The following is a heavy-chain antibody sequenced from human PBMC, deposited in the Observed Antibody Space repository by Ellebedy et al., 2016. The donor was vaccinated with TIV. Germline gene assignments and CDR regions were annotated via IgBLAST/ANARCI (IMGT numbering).Heavy chain of an antibody. CDR3: ARRMGRGVKGKFPLDV. D-gene: IGHD3-10*01. CDR2: IYPGDSDT. J-gene: IGHJ6*02. CDR1: GYMFSTYW. Sequence: GESLKISCEGSGYMFSTYWIAWVRQMPGKALEWMGNIYPGDSDTTYSPSFRGQVTMSVDKSINTVYLQWNSLKASDTAMYYCARRMGRGVKGKFPLDVWGQGTTVIVSS. V-gene: IGHV5-51*01.